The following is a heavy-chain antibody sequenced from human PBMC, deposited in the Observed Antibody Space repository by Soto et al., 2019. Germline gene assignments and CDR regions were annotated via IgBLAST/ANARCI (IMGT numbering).Heavy chain of an antibody. Sequence: SETLSLTCTVSTFSISSYYWSWVRQPPGKGLEWIGYIYYSGSTSYNPSLKSRVTISLDTSKNQFSLKLSSVTAADTAVYYCATMYSSSWYYFDYWAQGTLVTVSS. V-gene: IGHV4-59*08. CDR3: ATMYSSSWYYFDY. CDR2: IYYSGST. J-gene: IGHJ4*02. D-gene: IGHD6-13*01. CDR1: TFSISSYY.